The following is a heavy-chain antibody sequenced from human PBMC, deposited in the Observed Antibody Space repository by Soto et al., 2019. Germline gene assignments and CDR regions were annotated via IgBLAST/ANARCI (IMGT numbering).Heavy chain of an antibody. Sequence: EVQLLESGGGLVQPGGSLRLSCAASGFTFSSYAMRWVRQAPVKGLEWVSDISGSGGSTYYADSVKGRFTISRDNSTKALDLQRHSLRAEDTAVYSCAGRGSGSDYDYWGQGTLVTVSS. D-gene: IGHD1-26*01. CDR3: AGRGSGSDYDY. CDR2: ISGSGGST. CDR1: GFTFSSYA. V-gene: IGHV3-23*01. J-gene: IGHJ4*02.